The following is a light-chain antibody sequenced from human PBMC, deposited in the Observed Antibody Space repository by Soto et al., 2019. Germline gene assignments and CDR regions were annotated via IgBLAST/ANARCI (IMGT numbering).Light chain of an antibody. CDR2: KAS. CDR1: QSISSW. J-gene: IGKJ4*01. Sequence: DIQMTQSPSTLSASVGDRVTITCRASQSISSWLAWYQQKPGKAPKLLIYKASSLESGLPSRFSGSGSGTEFTLTIRSLQPDDFATYYCQQYNSSPLTFGGGTKVEIK. CDR3: QQYNSSPLT. V-gene: IGKV1-5*03.